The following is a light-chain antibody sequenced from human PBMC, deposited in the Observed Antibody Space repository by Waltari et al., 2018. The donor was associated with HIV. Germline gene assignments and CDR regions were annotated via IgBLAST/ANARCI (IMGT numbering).Light chain of an antibody. J-gene: IGKJ3*01. V-gene: IGKV3-15*01. Sequence: VMTQSPATLSVSPGDRATLSCKTSQLISTNLAWYQQKPGQVPRRLIYGASSRATGIPDRFSGSTSGTDFTLTISSLQSEDSPGYYCQQYNNWPFTFGPGTRLEIK. CDR1: QLISTN. CDR3: QQYNNWPFT. CDR2: GAS.